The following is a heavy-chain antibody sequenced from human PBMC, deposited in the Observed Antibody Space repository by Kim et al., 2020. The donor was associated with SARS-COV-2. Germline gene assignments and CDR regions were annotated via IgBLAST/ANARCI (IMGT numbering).Heavy chain of an antibody. CDR1: SGSISSYY. CDR3: AGTGYCSGTSCFHDAFDI. CDR2: VYYSGTT. V-gene: IGHV4-59*13. Sequence: SETLSLTCTVSSGSISSYYWSWIRQPPGKGLEWIGYVYYSGTTNYNSSLKSRVTISVDTSKNQFSLKLSSVTAADTAVYYCAGTGYCSGTSCFHDAFDIWGLGTLVTVSA. J-gene: IGHJ3*02. D-gene: IGHD2-2*01.